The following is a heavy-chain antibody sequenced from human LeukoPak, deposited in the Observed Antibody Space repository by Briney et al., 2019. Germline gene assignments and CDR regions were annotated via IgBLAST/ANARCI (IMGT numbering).Heavy chain of an antibody. CDR3: ARGGFLAPFDY. J-gene: IGHJ4*02. D-gene: IGHD3-3*01. CDR1: GYTVSSNY. CDR2: IYSGGST. Sequence: GGSLRLSCAASGYTVSSNYMSWVRQAPGKGLEWVSVIYSGGSTYYADSVKGRFTISRDNSKNTLYLQMNSLRAEDTAVYYCARGGFLAPFDYWGQGTLVTVSS. V-gene: IGHV3-53*01.